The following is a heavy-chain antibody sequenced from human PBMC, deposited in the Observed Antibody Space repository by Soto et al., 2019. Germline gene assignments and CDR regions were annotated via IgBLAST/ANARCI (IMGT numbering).Heavy chain of an antibody. Sequence: QVQLVESGGGVVQPGRSLRLSCAASGFTFSNFGMHWVRQAPGKGQEWVAAISSDGSDKYYSDSVKGRFTISRDNSKNTLFLQMSSLRVEDTAVYYCTKVSYVARQELDYWGQGTRVTVSS. CDR1: GFTFSNFG. J-gene: IGHJ4*02. D-gene: IGHD2-15*01. CDR3: TKVSYVARQELDY. V-gene: IGHV3-30*18. CDR2: ISSDGSDK.